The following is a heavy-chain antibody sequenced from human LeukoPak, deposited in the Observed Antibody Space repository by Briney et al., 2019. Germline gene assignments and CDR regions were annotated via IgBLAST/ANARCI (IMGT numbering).Heavy chain of an antibody. CDR2: ISSSSSYT. CDR1: GFTFSDYY. Sequence: GGSLRLSCAASGFTFSDYYMSWIRQAPGKGLEWVSYISSSSSYTNYADSVKGRFTISRDNAKNSLYLQMNSLRAEDTAVYYCAKAPPGPDYGDYIRLDYWGQGTLVTVSS. V-gene: IGHV3-11*06. D-gene: IGHD4-17*01. J-gene: IGHJ4*02. CDR3: AKAPPGPDYGDYIRLDY.